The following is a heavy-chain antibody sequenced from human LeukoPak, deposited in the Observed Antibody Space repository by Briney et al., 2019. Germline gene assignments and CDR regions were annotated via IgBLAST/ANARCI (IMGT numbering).Heavy chain of an antibody. V-gene: IGHV1-2*02. CDR2: INPNDGDT. CDR3: ARMDYYGSSGGNWFDP. J-gene: IGHJ5*02. D-gene: IGHD3-22*01. CDR1: GYTFTDYY. Sequence: APVKVSCKASGYTFTDYYMHWVRQAPGQGFEWMGWINPNDGDTNYAQKFQGRVTMTRDTSISTAHMEVSSLRSEDTAVYYCARMDYYGSSGGNWFDPWGQGTLVTVSS.